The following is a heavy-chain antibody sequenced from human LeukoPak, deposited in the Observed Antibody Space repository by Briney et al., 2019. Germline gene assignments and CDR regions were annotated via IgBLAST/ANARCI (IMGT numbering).Heavy chain of an antibody. V-gene: IGHV1-69*05. Sequence: SVKVSCKASGGTFSSYAISWVRQAPGQGLEWMGGIIPIFGTASYAQKFQGRVTITTDESTSTAYMELSSLRSEDTAVYYCARGPRGVMAGYYDFWSGEYYYYYYMDVWGKGTTVTVSS. CDR2: IIPIFGTA. CDR3: ARGPRGVMAGYYDFWSGEYYYYYYMDV. CDR1: GGTFSSYA. J-gene: IGHJ6*03. D-gene: IGHD3-3*01.